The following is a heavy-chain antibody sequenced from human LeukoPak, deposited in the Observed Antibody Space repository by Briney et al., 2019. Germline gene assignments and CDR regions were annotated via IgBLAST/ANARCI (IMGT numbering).Heavy chain of an antibody. CDR3: ARGRTGYQLLPTKKNYSYYYVDV. V-gene: IGHV4-4*07. J-gene: IGHJ6*03. CDR2: IYTSGST. Sequence: SETLSLTCTVSGASISSYYWSWIRQPAGKGLEWIGRIYTSGSTTYNASLKSRVTMSVDTSKNQFSLKLTSVTAADTAMYYCARGRTGYQLLPTKKNYSYYYVDVWGKGTTVTVSS. D-gene: IGHD2-2*01. CDR1: GASISSYY.